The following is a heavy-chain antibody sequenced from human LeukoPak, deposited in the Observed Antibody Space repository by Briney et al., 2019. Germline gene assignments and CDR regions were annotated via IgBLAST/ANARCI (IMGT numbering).Heavy chain of an antibody. J-gene: IGHJ4*02. CDR3: AGGAYYFDH. CDR2: IYFSGST. CDR1: GGSISGYY. Sequence: SETLSLTCIVSGGSISGYYWSWIRQPPGKVLEWIGYIYFSGSTNYNPSLESRVTMSVDTSKNQLSLKLSSVTTADTALYYCAGGAYYFDHWGQGTLVTVSS. V-gene: IGHV4-59*01.